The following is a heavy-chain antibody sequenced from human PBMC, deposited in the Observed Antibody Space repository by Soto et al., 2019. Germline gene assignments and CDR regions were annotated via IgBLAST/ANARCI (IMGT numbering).Heavy chain of an antibody. V-gene: IGHV4-39*01. CDR1: GGSIIGGTYY. CDR2: IYYSGTT. CDR3: ARQADNWFDP. J-gene: IGHJ5*02. Sequence: PSETLSLTCTLSGGSIIGGTYYWGWIRQPPGKGLEWIGSIYYSGTTYYTSSLKSRVTISLDTSENQFSLKLSSVTAADTAVYYCARQADNWFDPWGQGTLVTVSS.